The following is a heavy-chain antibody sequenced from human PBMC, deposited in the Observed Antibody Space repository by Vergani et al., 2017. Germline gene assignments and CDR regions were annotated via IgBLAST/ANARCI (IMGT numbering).Heavy chain of an antibody. V-gene: IGHV1-3*01. CDR2: INAGNGNT. CDR3: ARGPEDGSGSVVFDY. CDR1: GYTFTSYA. Sequence: QVQLVQSGAEVKKPGASVKVSCKASGYTFTSYAMHWVRQAPGQRLEWMGWINAGNGNTKYSQKFQGRVTITRYTSASTAYMELSSLRSEDTAVYYCARGPEDGSGSVVFDYWGQGTLVTVSS. D-gene: IGHD3-10*01. J-gene: IGHJ4*02.